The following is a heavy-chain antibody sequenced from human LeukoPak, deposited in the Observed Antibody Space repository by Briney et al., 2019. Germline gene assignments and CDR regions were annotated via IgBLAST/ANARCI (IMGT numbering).Heavy chain of an antibody. Sequence: PSETLSLTCAVYGGSFSGYYWSWIRQPPGKGLEWIGEINHSGSTNYNPSLKSRVTISVDTSKNQFSLKLSSVTAADTAVYYCAGGWELSGFDYWGQGTLVTVSS. J-gene: IGHJ4*02. D-gene: IGHD1-26*01. CDR3: AGGWELSGFDY. V-gene: IGHV4-34*01. CDR2: INHSGST. CDR1: GGSFSGYY.